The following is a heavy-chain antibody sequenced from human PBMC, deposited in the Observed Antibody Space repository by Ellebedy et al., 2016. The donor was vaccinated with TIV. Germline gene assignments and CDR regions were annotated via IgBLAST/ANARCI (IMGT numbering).Heavy chain of an antibody. D-gene: IGHD1-7*01. J-gene: IGHJ4*02. V-gene: IGHV3-7*01. Sequence: GGSLRLSCAASGFSFRSYWMSWVRQSPGRGLEWVANINQEGSEKYSVDSVKGRFTISRDSAKDSVYLQMSSLRAEDTALYYCARETNYAFDSWGQGTLVTVSS. CDR1: GFSFRSYW. CDR3: ARETNYAFDS. CDR2: INQEGSEK.